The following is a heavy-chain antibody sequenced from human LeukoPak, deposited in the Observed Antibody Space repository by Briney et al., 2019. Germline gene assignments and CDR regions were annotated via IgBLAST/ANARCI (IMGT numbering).Heavy chain of an antibody. V-gene: IGHV3-7*01. D-gene: IGHD4-11*01. Sequence: PGGSLRLSCAASGFTFRSYWMSWVRQAPEKGLEWVANIKEDGSEKNYVDSVKGRFTISRDNAKNSLSLQMNSLRAGDTAVYYCSRGGYSNRDAWRQGRLVIVSS. CDR2: IKEDGSEK. CDR3: SRGGYSNRDA. J-gene: IGHJ5*02. CDR1: GFTFRSYW.